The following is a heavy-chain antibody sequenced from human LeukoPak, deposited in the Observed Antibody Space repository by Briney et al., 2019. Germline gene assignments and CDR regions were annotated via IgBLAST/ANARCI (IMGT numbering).Heavy chain of an antibody. CDR1: GGTFSSYA. D-gene: IGHD2-21*02. CDR3: ARDPNPPYCGGDCYTHYSYGMDV. Sequence: SVKVSCKASGGTFSSYAISWVRQAPGQGLEWMGRIISIFGIANYAQKFQGRVTITADKSTSTAYMELSGLRSEDTAVYYCARDPNPPYCGGDCYTHYSYGMDVWGQGATVTVSS. J-gene: IGHJ6*02. CDR2: IISIFGIA. V-gene: IGHV1-69*04.